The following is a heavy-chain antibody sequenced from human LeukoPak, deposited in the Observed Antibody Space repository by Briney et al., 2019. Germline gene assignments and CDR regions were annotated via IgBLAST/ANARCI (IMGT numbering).Heavy chain of an antibody. CDR2: IYPGDSDT. CDR1: GYSFTSYW. Sequence: GESLKMSCKGSGYSFTSYWIGWVRQMPGKGLEWMGIIYPGDSDTRYSPSFQGQVTISADKSISTAYLQWSSLKASDTAMYYCARPIAKGYCSSTSCSDSDYWGQGTLVTVSS. J-gene: IGHJ4*02. D-gene: IGHD2-2*01. CDR3: ARPIAKGYCSSTSCSDSDY. V-gene: IGHV5-51*01.